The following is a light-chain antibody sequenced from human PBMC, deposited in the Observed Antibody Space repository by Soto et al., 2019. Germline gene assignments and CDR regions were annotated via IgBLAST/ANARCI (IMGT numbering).Light chain of an antibody. CDR1: SSNIRSNT. J-gene: IGLJ2*01. V-gene: IGLV1-44*01. CDR3: AAWDDSLNGHVV. CDR2: SNN. Sequence: QLVLTQPPSASGTPGQRVTISCSGSSSNIRSNTVNWYQQLPGTAPKLLIYSNNQRPSGVPDRFSGSKSGTSASLAISGLQSEDEADYYCAAWDDSLNGHVVFGGGTKLTVL.